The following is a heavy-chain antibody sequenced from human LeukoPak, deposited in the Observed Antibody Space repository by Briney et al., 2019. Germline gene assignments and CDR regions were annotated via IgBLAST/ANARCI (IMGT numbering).Heavy chain of an antibody. J-gene: IGHJ6*03. Sequence: SETLSLTCTVSGGSISSYYWSWIRQPAGKGLEWIGRIYTSGSTNYNPSLKSRVTMLVDTSKNQFSLKLSSVTAADTAVYYCARDLSSTSYYYYYMDVWGKGTTVTVSS. CDR3: ARDLSSTSYYYYYMDV. CDR1: GGSISSYY. V-gene: IGHV4-4*07. CDR2: IYTSGST. D-gene: IGHD2-2*01.